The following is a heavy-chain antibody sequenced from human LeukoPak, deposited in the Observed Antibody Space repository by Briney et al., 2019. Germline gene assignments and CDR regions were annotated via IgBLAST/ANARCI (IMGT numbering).Heavy chain of an antibody. J-gene: IGHJ4*02. CDR1: GFTFSSYA. CDR2: ISGSGGST. V-gene: IGHV3-23*01. Sequence: GGSPRLSCAASGFTFSSYAMSWVRQAPGKGLEWVSAISGSGGSTYYADSVKGRFTISRDNSKNTLYLQMNSLRAEDTAVYYCAKDGNVAVRGFDYWGQGTLVTVSS. D-gene: IGHD1-26*01. CDR3: AKDGNVAVRGFDY.